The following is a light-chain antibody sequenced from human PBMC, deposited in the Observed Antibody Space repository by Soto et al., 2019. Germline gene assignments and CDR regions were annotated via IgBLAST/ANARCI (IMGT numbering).Light chain of an antibody. Sequence: SVLTQPPSVSAAPGQKVTISCSGSSSNIGGNSVSWYQQLPGTAPKLLIYDDNKRPSGIPDRFSGSKSGTSATLGITGFQTGDEADYYCGSWDSRLSAYLFGTGTKVTVL. J-gene: IGLJ1*01. CDR2: DDN. CDR3: GSWDSRLSAYL. CDR1: SSNIGGNS. V-gene: IGLV1-51*01.